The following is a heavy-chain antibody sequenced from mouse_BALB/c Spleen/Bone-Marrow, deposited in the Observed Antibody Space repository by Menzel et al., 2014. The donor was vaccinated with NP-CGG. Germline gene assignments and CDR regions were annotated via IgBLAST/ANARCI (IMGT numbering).Heavy chain of an antibody. Sequence: DVQLVESGPSLVKPSQTLSLTCSVTGDSITSGYWNWIRKFPGSKLEYMGHISYSGSTYYNPSLKSRISITRDTSKNQFYLQLDSVTTEDTATYYCARRDYGKHFDVWGAGTTVTVSS. CDR3: ARRDYGKHFDV. CDR1: GDSITSGY. CDR2: ISYSGST. J-gene: IGHJ1*01. D-gene: IGHD2-1*01. V-gene: IGHV3-8*02.